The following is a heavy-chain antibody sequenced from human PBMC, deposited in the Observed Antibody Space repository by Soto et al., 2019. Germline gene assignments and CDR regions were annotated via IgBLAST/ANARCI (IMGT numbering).Heavy chain of an antibody. CDR2: ISAHNGNT. J-gene: IGHJ4*02. Sequence: ASVKVSCKASGYTFTNYGISLVRQAPGQGLEWMGWISAHNGNTNFAQKFQGRVTMTTDTSTSTAYMELRSLRFDDTAVYYCARDLGYFDYWGQGTLVTVSS. CDR1: GYTFTNYG. V-gene: IGHV1-18*01. CDR3: ARDLGYFDY.